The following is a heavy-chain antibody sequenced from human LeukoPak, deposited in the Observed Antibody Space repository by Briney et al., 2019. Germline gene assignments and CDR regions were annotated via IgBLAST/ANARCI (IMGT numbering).Heavy chain of an antibody. CDR2: ITTSGSTK. V-gene: IGHV3-48*03. Sequence: GGSVRLSCAASGFTFGPYEMNWVRQAPGKGLEWVSCITTSGSTKSCADSVKGRFIISRDNTKNSLYLQMNSLRAEDTAVYYCARNAFDFWGQGTMVSVSS. CDR3: ARNAFDF. CDR1: GFTFGPYE. J-gene: IGHJ3*01.